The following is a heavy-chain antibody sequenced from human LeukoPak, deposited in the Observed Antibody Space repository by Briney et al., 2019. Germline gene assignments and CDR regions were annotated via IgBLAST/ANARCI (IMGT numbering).Heavy chain of an antibody. V-gene: IGHV3-30-3*02. D-gene: IGHD3-22*01. CDR2: ISYDGKYQ. Sequence: GGSLRLSCAASGFTFRDYAMHWVRQAPGKGLEWVALISYDGKYQFYADSVKGRFTISRDDSKNSLYLQMNSLRAEDTALYYCAKSLDYYDTRGYYYVGFDYWGQGTLVTVSS. CDR1: GFTFRDYA. J-gene: IGHJ4*02. CDR3: AKSLDYYDTRGYYYVGFDY.